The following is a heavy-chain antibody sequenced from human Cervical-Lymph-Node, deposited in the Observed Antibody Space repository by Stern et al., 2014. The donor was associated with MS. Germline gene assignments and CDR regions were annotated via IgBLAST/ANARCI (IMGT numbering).Heavy chain of an antibody. CDR1: GGSISSGSYF. D-gene: IGHD1-26*01. Sequence: VQLVQSGPGLVKPSQTLSLTCAVSGGSISSGSYFWSWIRQPAGKGLEWIGRIYSSGTINYNTSLKSRVNISGDPAQTQFSPPLPSVTAADTAVYYCARGSFFLYSGSYFDNWGQGTLVTVSS. J-gene: IGHJ4*02. CDR3: ARGSFFLYSGSYFDN. V-gene: IGHV4-61*02. CDR2: IYSSGTI.